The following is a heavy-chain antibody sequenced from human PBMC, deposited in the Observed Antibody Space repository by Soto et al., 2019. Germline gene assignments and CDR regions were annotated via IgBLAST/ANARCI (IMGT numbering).Heavy chain of an antibody. V-gene: IGHV3-23*01. J-gene: IGHJ4*02. Sequence: EVQLLESGGGLVQPGGSLRLSCAASGFTFSSYAMSWVRQAPGKGLEWVSAISGSVGSTYYADSVKGRFTISRDTSQNTLYLQMNRLRAEDTAVYYFAKSIAAAGTGYLGQGTLVTVSS. CDR3: AKSIAAAGTGY. CDR2: ISGSVGST. CDR1: GFTFSSYA. D-gene: IGHD6-13*01.